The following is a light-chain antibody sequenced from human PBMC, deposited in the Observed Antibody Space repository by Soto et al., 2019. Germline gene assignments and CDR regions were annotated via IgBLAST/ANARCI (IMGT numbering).Light chain of an antibody. J-gene: IGKJ1*01. CDR1: QTISRY. V-gene: IGKV1-39*01. CDR2: SAS. CDR3: QQNYRNTPWT. Sequence: DIQMTQSPSSLSASVGERVNVTCRASQTISRYVNWDQQKPGKAPTFLISSASSLEGGVPSRFSGGGSGTTFTLTITGLQPEDFATYYCQQNYRNTPWTFGQGTKVDVK.